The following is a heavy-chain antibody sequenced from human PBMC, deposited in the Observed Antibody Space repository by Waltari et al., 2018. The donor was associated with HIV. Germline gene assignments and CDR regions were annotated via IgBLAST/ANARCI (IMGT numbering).Heavy chain of an antibody. CDR1: GGSISSGDYY. D-gene: IGHD6-13*01. Sequence: QVQLQESGPGLVKPSQTLSLTCTVSGGSISSGDYYWSWIRQPPGKGLVWIGNIYYRWSTDYNPALKSRVTISVDTSKNHFSLKLSSVTAADTAVYYCARDPRIAAADPYWYFDLWGRGTLVTVSS. CDR3: ARDPRIAAADPYWYFDL. CDR2: IYYRWST. J-gene: IGHJ2*01. V-gene: IGHV4-30-4*01.